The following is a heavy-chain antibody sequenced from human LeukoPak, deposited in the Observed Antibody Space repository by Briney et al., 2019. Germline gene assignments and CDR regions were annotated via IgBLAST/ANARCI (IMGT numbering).Heavy chain of an antibody. D-gene: IGHD6-6*01. CDR1: GYTFISYG. CDR2: ISSSSGKT. Sequence: ASVKVSCKASGYTFISYGISWLRQAPGQGLEWMGWISSSSGKTNSAQKFQGRVTMTTDTSTSTAYMELRSLRFDDTALYYCARDHSSSFGWFDPWGQGTLVTVSS. J-gene: IGHJ5*02. CDR3: ARDHSSSFGWFDP. V-gene: IGHV1-18*01.